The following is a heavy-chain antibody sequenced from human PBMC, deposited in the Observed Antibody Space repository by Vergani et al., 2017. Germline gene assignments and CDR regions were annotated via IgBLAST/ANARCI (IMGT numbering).Heavy chain of an antibody. D-gene: IGHD3-22*01. V-gene: IGHV3-66*01. CDR3: AKDRSSSGYANAFDI. J-gene: IGHJ3*02. CDR2: IKSDGRT. Sequence: VELLESGGGLAQPGGSLRVSCSASGFRVTTYYMSWVRQAPGKGLEWVSVIKSDGRTSYAESVRGRFTISRDNSKNTLYLQMNSLRAEDTAVYYCAKDRSSSGYANAFDIWAKGQWSPSLQ. CDR1: GFRVTTYY.